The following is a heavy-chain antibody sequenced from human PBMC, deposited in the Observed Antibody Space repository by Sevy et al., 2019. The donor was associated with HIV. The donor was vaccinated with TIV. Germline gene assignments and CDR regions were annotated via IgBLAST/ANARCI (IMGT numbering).Heavy chain of an antibody. V-gene: IGHV3-15*04. Sequence: GGSLRLSCAASGFTFNYAWMSWVRQAPGKGLEWVGRIESKTDGATTDYAAPVKGRFTISRDDSKNTLYLQMTSLKTEDTAIYYCTAEAFDDETYSYHYYGMDVWGQGTTVTVSS. J-gene: IGHJ6*02. CDR2: IESKTDGATT. CDR3: TAEAFDDETYSYHYYGMDV. D-gene: IGHD3-10*01. CDR1: GFTFNYAW.